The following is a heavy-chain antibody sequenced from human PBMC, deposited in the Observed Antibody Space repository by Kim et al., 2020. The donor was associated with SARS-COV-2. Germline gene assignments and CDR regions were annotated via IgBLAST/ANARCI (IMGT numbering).Heavy chain of an antibody. CDR3: AKDPHDY. CDR2: GGTK. V-gene: IGHV3-23*01. J-gene: IGHJ4*02. Sequence: GGTKSTAAPVKGRFTISRDNSKTPLYLQMNSLRADDTAVYYCAKDPHDYWGQGTLVTVSS.